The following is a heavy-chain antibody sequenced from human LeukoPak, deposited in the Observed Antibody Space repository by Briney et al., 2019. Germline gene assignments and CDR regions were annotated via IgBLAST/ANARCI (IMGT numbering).Heavy chain of an antibody. CDR2: VSTSGGT. Sequence: GGSLRLSCAASGLTFSNSAMNWVRQAPGKGLGCVSSVSTSGGTYYADSVKGRFTISRDNSKNTVHLQMNSLRAEDTAVYYCAKGGKWPRFGPEYWGQGTLVTVSS. J-gene: IGHJ4*02. V-gene: IGHV3-23*01. CDR1: GLTFSNSA. D-gene: IGHD5-12*01. CDR3: AKGGKWPRFGPEY.